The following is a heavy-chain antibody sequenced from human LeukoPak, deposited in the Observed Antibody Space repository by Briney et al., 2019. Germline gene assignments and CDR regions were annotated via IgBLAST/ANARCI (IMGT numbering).Heavy chain of an antibody. V-gene: IGHV3-23*01. CDR2: ISGSDST. Sequence: GGSLRLSCAASGFTFSSYAMSWVRQAPGKGLEWVSAISGSDSTYYADSVKGRFTISRDNSKNTLYLQMNSLRAEDTAVYYCAKDSPYAYYVSGSYLDYWGQGTLVTVSS. CDR1: GFTFSSYA. J-gene: IGHJ4*02. D-gene: IGHD3-10*01. CDR3: AKDSPYAYYVSGSYLDY.